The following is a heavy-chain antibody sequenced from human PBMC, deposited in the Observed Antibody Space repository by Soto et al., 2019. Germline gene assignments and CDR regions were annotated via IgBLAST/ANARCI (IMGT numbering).Heavy chain of an antibody. J-gene: IGHJ4*02. CDR2: IYHSGST. CDR3: DRCVSTSGDFDY. D-gene: IGHD2-2*01. V-gene: IGHV4-30-2*01. Sequence: SETLSLTCAVSGGSFSSGGYSWSWIRQPPGKGLEWIGYIYHSGSTYYNPSLKSRVTISVDRSKKQFSLKLSSVTAADTAVYYCDRCVSTSGDFDYWGQGTLVTVSS. CDR1: GGSFSSGGYS.